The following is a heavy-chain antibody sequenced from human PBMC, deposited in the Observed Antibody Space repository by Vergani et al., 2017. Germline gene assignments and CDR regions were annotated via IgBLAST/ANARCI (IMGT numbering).Heavy chain of an antibody. CDR3: AREREQLARLWFTP. CDR1: GGSISSSSYY. D-gene: IGHD6-6*01. CDR2: IYYSGST. Sequence: QLQLQESGPGLVKPSETLSLTCTVSGGSISSSSYYWGWIRQPPGKGLEWIGSIYYSGSTYYNPSLKSRVTISVDTSKNQFSLKLSSVTAADTAVYYCAREREQLARLWFTPWGRGTRFTVS. J-gene: IGHJ5*02. V-gene: IGHV4-39*07.